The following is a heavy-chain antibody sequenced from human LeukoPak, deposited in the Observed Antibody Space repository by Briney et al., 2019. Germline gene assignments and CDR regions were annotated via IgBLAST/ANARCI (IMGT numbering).Heavy chain of an antibody. J-gene: IGHJ4*02. D-gene: IGHD4-17*01. CDR2: TSGSGGST. CDR3: ARADGDSDFDY. Sequence: GGSLRLSCAASGFTFSSYAMSWVRQAPGKGLEWVSATSGSGGSTYYADSVKGRFTISRDNSKNTLYLQMNSLRAEDTAVYYCARADGDSDFDYWGQGTLVTVSS. V-gene: IGHV3-23*01. CDR1: GFTFSSYA.